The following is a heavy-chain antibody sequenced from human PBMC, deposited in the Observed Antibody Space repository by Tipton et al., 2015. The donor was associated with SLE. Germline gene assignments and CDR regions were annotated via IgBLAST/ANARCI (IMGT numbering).Heavy chain of an antibody. Sequence: TLSLTCTVSGGSISSSSYYWGWIRQPPGKGLEWIGSIYYSGSTYSNPSLKSRVTISVDTSKNQFSLKLSSVTAADTAVYYCARPWELEAFDIWGQGTMVTVSS. CDR2: IYYSGST. V-gene: IGHV4-39*07. CDR3: ARPWELEAFDI. D-gene: IGHD1-26*01. J-gene: IGHJ3*02. CDR1: GGSISSSSYY.